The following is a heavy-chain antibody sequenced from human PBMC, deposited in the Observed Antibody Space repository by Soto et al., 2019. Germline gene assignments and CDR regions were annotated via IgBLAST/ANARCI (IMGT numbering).Heavy chain of an antibody. CDR1: GYTFTTYF. CDR3: ARDLGRYCTTTSCYASPGHDWFDP. CDR2: INPTGGSA. V-gene: IGHV1-46*01. J-gene: IGHJ5*02. Sequence: QVQLVQSGAEVKKPGASVKVSCKASGYTFTTYFFHWVRQAPGQGLEWMGIINPTGGSATYAQKFQGRASMPRDTSTSTIYLELSSLRSEDTAVYYCARDLGRYCTTTSCYASPGHDWFDPWGQGTLVTVSS. D-gene: IGHD2-2*01.